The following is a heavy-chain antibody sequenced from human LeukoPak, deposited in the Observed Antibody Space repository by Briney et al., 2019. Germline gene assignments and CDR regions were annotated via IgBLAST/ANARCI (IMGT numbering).Heavy chain of an antibody. CDR1: GYTFTGYY. CDR2: IIPIFGTA. CDR3: AGGSYYDSSGYYVFDY. D-gene: IGHD3-22*01. V-gene: IGHV1-69*13. J-gene: IGHJ4*02. Sequence: SVKVSCKASGYTFTGYYMHWVRQAPGQGLEWMGGIIPIFGTANYAQKFQGRVTITADESTSTAYMELSSLRSEDTAVYYCAGGSYYDSSGYYVFDYWGQGTLVTVSS.